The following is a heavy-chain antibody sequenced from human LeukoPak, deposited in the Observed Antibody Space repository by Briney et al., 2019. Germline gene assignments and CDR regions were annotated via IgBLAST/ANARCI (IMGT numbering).Heavy chain of an antibody. J-gene: IGHJ6*03. D-gene: IGHD3-22*01. V-gene: IGHV4-34*01. CDR1: GGSFSGYY. CDR3: ARGWSRPYYYDSSGPLGRYYYMDV. Sequence: ASETLSLTCAVYGGSFSGYYWSWIRQTPGKGLEWIGEINHSGSTNYNPSLMSRVTISVDTSKNQFSLKLSSVTAADTAVYYCARGWSRPYYYDSSGPLGRYYYMDVWGKGTTVTVSS. CDR2: INHSGST.